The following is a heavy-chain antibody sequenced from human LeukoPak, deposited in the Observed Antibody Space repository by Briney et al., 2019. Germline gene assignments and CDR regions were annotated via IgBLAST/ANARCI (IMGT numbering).Heavy chain of an antibody. D-gene: IGHD6-13*01. V-gene: IGHV4-38-2*02. CDR2: IYHSGST. Sequence: PSETLSLTCAVSGYSISSGYYWGWIRQPPGKGLEWIGSIYHSGSTYYNPSLKSRVTISVDTSKNQFSLKLSSVTAADTAVYYCARDPGAAADYYYYYYMDVWGKGTTVTVSS. CDR3: ARDPGAAADYYYYYYMDV. CDR1: GYSISSGYY. J-gene: IGHJ6*03.